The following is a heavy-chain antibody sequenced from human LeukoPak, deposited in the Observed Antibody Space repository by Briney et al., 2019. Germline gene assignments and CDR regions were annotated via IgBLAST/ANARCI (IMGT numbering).Heavy chain of an antibody. CDR2: IWYDGSNK. D-gene: IGHD3-22*01. CDR3: ARVGEDDSSGYYFDY. V-gene: IGHV3-33*01. J-gene: IGHJ4*02. CDR1: GFMFREYG. Sequence: AGGSLRLSCAVSGFMFREYGMHWVRQAPGKGLEWVAVIWYDGSNKYYADSVKGRFTISRDNSKNTLYLQMNSLRAEDTAVYYCARVGEDDSSGYYFDYWGQGTLVTVSS.